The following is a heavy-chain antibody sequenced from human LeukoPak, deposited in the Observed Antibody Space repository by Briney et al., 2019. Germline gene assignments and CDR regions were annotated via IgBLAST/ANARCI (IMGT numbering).Heavy chain of an antibody. Sequence: ASVKVSCKASGYTFTSYDINWVRQATGQGLEWMGWMNPNSGNTGYAQKFQGRVTITRNTSISTAYMELSSLRSEDTAVYYCAGGRQQLVFLIYYYYYMDVWGKGTTVTVSS. V-gene: IGHV1-8*03. CDR3: AGGRQQLVFLIYYYYYMDV. CDR1: GYTFTSYD. J-gene: IGHJ6*03. CDR2: MNPNSGNT. D-gene: IGHD6-13*01.